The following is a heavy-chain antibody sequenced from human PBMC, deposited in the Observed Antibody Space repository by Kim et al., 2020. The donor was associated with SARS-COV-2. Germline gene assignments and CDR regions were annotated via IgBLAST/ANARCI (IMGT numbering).Heavy chain of an antibody. CDR1: GGSISSYY. Sequence: SETLSLTCTVSGGSISSYYWSWIRQPPGKGLEWSGYIHYSGSTDYNPSLKSRVSISVDTSKDQFSLQMSSVTAADTAVYYCARDEGWGYNRFGFENWGQG. CDR3: ARDEGWGYNRFGFEN. J-gene: IGHJ4*02. D-gene: IGHD1-1*01. CDR2: IHYSGST. V-gene: IGHV4-59*01.